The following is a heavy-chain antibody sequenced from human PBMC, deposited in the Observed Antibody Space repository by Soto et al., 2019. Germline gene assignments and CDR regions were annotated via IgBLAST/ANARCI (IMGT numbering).Heavy chain of an antibody. CDR2: ITPSGGST. CDR1: GYTFTSYY. Sequence: ASVKVSCKASGYTFTSYYMHWVRQAPGHGLAWMGIITPSGGSTSYAQKFQGRVTMNRDTSTSTVYMELSSLRSEDTAVYYCARAQPSEITGTEAYYYYSGMDVWGQGTTVTVSS. CDR3: ARAQPSEITGTEAYYYYSGMDV. D-gene: IGHD1-20*01. J-gene: IGHJ6*02. V-gene: IGHV1-46*01.